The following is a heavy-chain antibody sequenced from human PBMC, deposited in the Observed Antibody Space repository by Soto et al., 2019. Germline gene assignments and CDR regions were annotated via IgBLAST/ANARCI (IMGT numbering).Heavy chain of an antibody. CDR1: GYTLISYG. D-gene: IGHD4-17*01. CDR2: ISVYNANT. V-gene: IGHV1-18*04. Sequence: ASVKVSCKASGYTLISYGISWVRQAPGQGLEWMGWISVYNANTNYAQKFQGRVTMTTDTSTSTAYMELRSLRSDDTAVYYCARARTPYGDYDAFDIWGQGTMGTVSS. CDR3: ARARTPYGDYDAFDI. J-gene: IGHJ3*02.